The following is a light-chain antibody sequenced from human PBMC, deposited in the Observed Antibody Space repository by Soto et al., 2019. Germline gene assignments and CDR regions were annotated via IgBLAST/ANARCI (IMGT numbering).Light chain of an antibody. CDR3: SSSTSTTTV. J-gene: IGLJ3*02. Sequence: QSALTQPASVSGSPGQSITISCTGTSSDVGGYNFVSWYQQHPGKAPKLMIYEVSNRPSGVSNRFSDSKSGNTGSLNISGLQAEDEADYYCSSSTSTTTVFGGGTKLTVL. CDR1: SSDVGGYNF. CDR2: EVS. V-gene: IGLV2-14*01.